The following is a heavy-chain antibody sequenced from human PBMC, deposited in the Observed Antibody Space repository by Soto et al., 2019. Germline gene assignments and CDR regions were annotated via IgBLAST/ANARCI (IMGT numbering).Heavy chain of an antibody. CDR3: ARDSAPVALYYYGMDV. V-gene: IGHV3-33*01. Sequence: QVQLVESGGGVVQPGRSLRLSCAASGFTFSSYGMHWVRQAPGKGLEWVAVIWYDGSNKYYADSVKGRFTISRDNSKNTLYLQMNSLRAEDTAVYYCARDSAPVALYYYGMDVWGQGTTVTVSS. CDR1: GFTFSSYG. D-gene: IGHD3-10*01. CDR2: IWYDGSNK. J-gene: IGHJ6*02.